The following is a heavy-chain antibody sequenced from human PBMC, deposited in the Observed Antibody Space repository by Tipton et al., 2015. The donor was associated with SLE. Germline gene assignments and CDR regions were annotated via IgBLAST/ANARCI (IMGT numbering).Heavy chain of an antibody. D-gene: IGHD3-10*01. Sequence: SLRLSCAASRFTFSTYGMRWVRQSPEKGLEWVSSISGGDGSTYYAESVKGRFTISRDNSKNTLYLQMNSLRAEDTAVYYCARRNSESGAFDMWGQGTLVTVSS. CDR3: ARRNSESGAFDM. V-gene: IGHV3-23*01. CDR1: RFTFSTYG. J-gene: IGHJ3*02. CDR2: ISGGDGST.